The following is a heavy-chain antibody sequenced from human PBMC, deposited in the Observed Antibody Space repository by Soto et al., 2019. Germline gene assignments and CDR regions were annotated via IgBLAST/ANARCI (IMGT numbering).Heavy chain of an antibody. Sequence: EVQLVESGGGLVQPGGSLRLSCAASGLIFSDYHIDWVRQAPGKGLEWVGRIRRKANSYTTEYAASVKGRFTMSRDDSKHSLYLQMNSLKTEDTALYYFAMLGGWSGGSNDMDVWGQGTTVTVSS. D-gene: IGHD6-19*01. CDR3: AMLGGWSGGSNDMDV. CDR1: GLIFSDYH. V-gene: IGHV3-72*01. CDR2: IRRKANSYTT. J-gene: IGHJ6*02.